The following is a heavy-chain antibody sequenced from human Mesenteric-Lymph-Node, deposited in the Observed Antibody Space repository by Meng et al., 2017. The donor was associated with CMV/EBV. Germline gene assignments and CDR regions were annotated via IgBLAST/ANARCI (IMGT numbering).Heavy chain of an antibody. CDR1: GGSISYSSYY. V-gene: IGHV4-39*07. CDR3: ARGRDAGYTNSGGWFDP. CDR2: IYFSGST. J-gene: IGHJ5*02. D-gene: IGHD6-13*01. Sequence: GSLRLSCTVSGGSISYSSYYWGWIRQPPGKGLEWIGSIYFSGSTHYNRSLKSRVTISVDTSKNQFSLRLRSVTAADTALYYRARGRDAGYTNSGGWFDPWGQATLVTVSS.